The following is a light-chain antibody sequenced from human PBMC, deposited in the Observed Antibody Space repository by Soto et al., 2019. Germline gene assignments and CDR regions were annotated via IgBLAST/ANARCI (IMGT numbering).Light chain of an antibody. CDR2: KAS. V-gene: IGKV1-5*03. Sequence: DIQMTQSPSTLSAPVGDRVTITCRASQSITTRLAWYQQKPGKAPKLLIYKASSLESGVPARFSGSGSGTEFTLTISSLQPDDFATYYCQQYTAIAWTFGQGTKVEVK. CDR3: QQYTAIAWT. CDR1: QSITTR. J-gene: IGKJ1*01.